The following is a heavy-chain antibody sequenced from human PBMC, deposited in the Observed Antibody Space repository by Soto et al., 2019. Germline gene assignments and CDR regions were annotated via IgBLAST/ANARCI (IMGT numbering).Heavy chain of an antibody. V-gene: IGHV3-23*01. CDR2: IGGNGGTA. J-gene: IGHJ4*02. CDR3: AKNPEEIVPGGADY. Sequence: GGSLRLSCAASGFTFSVYGMTWVRQGPGKGLEWVSLIGGNGGTAYYADSVEGRFTISRDNSKNTLYLQMNSLRAEDTAVYYCAKNPEEIVPGGADYWGQGTLVTVSS. CDR1: GFTFSVYG. D-gene: IGHD2-15*01.